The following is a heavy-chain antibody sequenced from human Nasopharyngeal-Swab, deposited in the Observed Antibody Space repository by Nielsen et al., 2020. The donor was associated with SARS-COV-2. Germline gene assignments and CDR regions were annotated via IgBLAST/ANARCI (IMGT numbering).Heavy chain of an antibody. J-gene: IGHJ6*02. V-gene: IGHV5-51*01. Sequence: KVSCKGSGYSFTSYWIAWVRQRPGKGLEWMGIIYPRDSDTRYSPSFQGQVTISADKSISTAYLQWSSLKASDTAMYYCVRPEGVATSFKYYFQYGMDVWGQGTMVTVPS. CDR2: IYPRDSDT. CDR3: VRPEGVATSFKYYFQYGMDV. D-gene: IGHD5-12*01. CDR1: GYSFTSYW.